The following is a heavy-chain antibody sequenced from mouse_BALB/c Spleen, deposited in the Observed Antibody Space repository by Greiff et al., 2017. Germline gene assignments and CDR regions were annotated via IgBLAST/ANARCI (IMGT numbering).Heavy chain of an antibody. CDR3: ARGGRYGAMDY. V-gene: IGHV5-17*02. CDR1: GFTFSSFG. Sequence: DVMLVESGGGLVQPGGSRKLSCAASGFTFSSFGMHWVRQAPEKGLEWVAYISSGSSTIYYADTVKGRFTISRDNPKNTLFLQMTSLRSEDTAMYYCARGGRYGAMDYWGQGTSVTVSS. D-gene: IGHD2-14*01. CDR2: ISSGSSTI. J-gene: IGHJ4*01.